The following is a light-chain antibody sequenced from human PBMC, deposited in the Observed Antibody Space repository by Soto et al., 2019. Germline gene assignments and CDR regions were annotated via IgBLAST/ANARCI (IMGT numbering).Light chain of an antibody. V-gene: IGKV1-5*03. Sequence: DIPMTQSPSTLSASVGDRVTITCRASQTINNWVAWYQQKPGKAPKFLIFKASSLESGVPSRFSATGSGTEFTLTVSSLQPDDFATYYCQQYNTYPLTFGGGTRVEI. CDR1: QTINNW. CDR3: QQYNTYPLT. CDR2: KAS. J-gene: IGKJ4*01.